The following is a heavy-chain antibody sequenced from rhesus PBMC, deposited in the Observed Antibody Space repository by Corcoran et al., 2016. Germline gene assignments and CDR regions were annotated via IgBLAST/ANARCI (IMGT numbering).Heavy chain of an antibody. V-gene: IGHV3S5*01. CDR1: GFTFSSYG. D-gene: IGHD6-37*01. CDR2: INRGGVST. J-gene: IGHJ1*01. Sequence: EVQLVETGGGWVQPGGSLKLSCAASGFTFSSYGMSWVRQAPGKGLDWVSAINRGGVSTYYADSVKGRFPISSDNSRNTLSLQMNSLRAEDTAVYYCAKEGEVGGGWYRYGKYFEFWGQGALVTVSS. CDR3: AKEGEVGGGWYRYGKYFEF.